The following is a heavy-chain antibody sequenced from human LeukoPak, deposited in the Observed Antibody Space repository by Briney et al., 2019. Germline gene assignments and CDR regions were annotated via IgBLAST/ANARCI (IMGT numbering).Heavy chain of an antibody. CDR3: ARDHGGKGYYFDY. V-gene: IGHV3-21*01. CDR2: ISSSSSYI. CDR1: GFTFSSYS. J-gene: IGHJ4*02. Sequence: GGSLRLSCAASGFTFSSYSMNWGRQAPGKGLEWVSSISSSSSYIYYADSVKGRFTISRDNAKNSLYLQMNSLRAEDTAVYYCARDHGGKGYYFDYWGQGTLVTVSS. D-gene: IGHD2-15*01.